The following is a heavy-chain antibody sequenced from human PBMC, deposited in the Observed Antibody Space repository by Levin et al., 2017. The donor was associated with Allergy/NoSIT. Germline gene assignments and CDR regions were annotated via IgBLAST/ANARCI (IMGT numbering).Heavy chain of an antibody. CDR3: AKETWLSTYYDFWSGPQYYFDY. D-gene: IGHD3-3*01. V-gene: IGHV3-23*01. J-gene: IGHJ4*02. Sequence: GESLKISCAASGFTFSSYAMSWVRQAPGKGLEWVSAISGSGGSTYYADSVKGRFTISRDNSKNTLYLQMNSLRAEDTAVYYCAKETWLSTYYDFWSGPQYYFDYWGQGTLVTVSS. CDR2: ISGSGGST. CDR1: GFTFSSYA.